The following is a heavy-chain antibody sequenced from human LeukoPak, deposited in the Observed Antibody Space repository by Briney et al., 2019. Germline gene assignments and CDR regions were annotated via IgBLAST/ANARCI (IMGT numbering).Heavy chain of an antibody. CDR3: ARDLKMGYSSGRYSWGTGSSNDY. V-gene: IGHV1-18*01. CDR2: IIAYNGNT. D-gene: IGHD6-19*01. CDR1: GGTFSSYA. Sequence: ASVKVSCKASGGTFSSYAISWVRQAPGQGLEWMGWIIAYNGNTNYAQKLQGRVNITTDTSTSTAYMELRSLRSDDTAVYYRARDLKMGYSSGRYSWGTGSSNDYWGQGTLVTVSS. J-gene: IGHJ4*02.